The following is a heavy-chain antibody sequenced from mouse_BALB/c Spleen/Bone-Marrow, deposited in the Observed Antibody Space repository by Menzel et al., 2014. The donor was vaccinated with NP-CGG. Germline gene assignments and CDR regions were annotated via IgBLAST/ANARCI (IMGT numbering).Heavy chain of an antibody. V-gene: IGHV7-3*02. CDR2: IRNKANGYTT. J-gene: IGHJ2*01. Sequence: EVQRVESGGGLVQPGGSLRLSCATSGFTFTDYYMSWVRQPPGKALEWLGFIRNKANGYTTEYSASVKGRFTISRDNSQSILYLQMNTLRAEDSATYYCARDAGYFCGSSFDYWGQGTTLTVSS. CDR1: GFTFTDYY. D-gene: IGHD1-1*01. CDR3: ARDAGYFCGSSFDY.